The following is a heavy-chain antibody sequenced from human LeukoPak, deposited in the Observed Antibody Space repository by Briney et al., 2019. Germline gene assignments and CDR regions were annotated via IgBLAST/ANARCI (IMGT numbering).Heavy chain of an antibody. V-gene: IGHV3-74*01. Sequence: GGSLRLSCAASGFTFSSYWMHWVRHAPGKGLVWVSRINSDGSSTTYADSVKGRFTTSRDNAKNTLYLQMNSLRAEDTAVYYCARASSGWADNDYWGQGTLVTVSS. CDR2: INSDGSST. D-gene: IGHD6-19*01. J-gene: IGHJ4*02. CDR3: ARASSGWADNDY. CDR1: GFTFSSYW.